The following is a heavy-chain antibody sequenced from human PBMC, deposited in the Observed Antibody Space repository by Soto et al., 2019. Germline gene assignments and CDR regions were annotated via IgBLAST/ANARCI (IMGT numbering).Heavy chain of an antibody. J-gene: IGHJ6*02. D-gene: IGHD1-26*01. V-gene: IGHV1-18*01. CDR3: ARGGQECSNSGCDYYYGMDV. CDR2: ISAYNGNR. CDR1: GYTFSHYG. Sequence: ASVKVSCKASGYTFSHYGIGWVRQAPGQGLEWMGWISAYNGNRHFAEGLRGRITMTTNTTTSTADMELRSLSSDDTAVYYCARGGQECSNSGCDYYYGMDVWGQGTTVTVSS.